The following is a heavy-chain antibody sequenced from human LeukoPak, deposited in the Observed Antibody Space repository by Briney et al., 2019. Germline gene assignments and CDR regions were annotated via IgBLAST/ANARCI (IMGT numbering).Heavy chain of an antibody. J-gene: IGHJ4*02. CDR1: GFTFSSYE. D-gene: IGHD1-26*01. V-gene: IGHV3-48*03. Sequence: PGGSLRLSCAASGFTFSSYEMNWVRQAPGKGLEWVSYISSSGSTIYYADSVKGRFTISRDNSKNTLYLQMNSLRAEDTAVYYCAKVGATPSFDYWGQGTLVTVSS. CDR2: ISSSGSTI. CDR3: AKVGATPSFDY.